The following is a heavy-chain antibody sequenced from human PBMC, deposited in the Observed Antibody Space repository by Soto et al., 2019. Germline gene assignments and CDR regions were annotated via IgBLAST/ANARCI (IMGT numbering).Heavy chain of an antibody. Sequence: QVQLQESGPGLVKPSQTVSLTCAVSGASMSSGGHSWSWIRQSPGRGLEWIGYIYYTGATYYNPSLKSRVTLSIDRSHNQFSLNSNSVTASDTAVYYCARAPPGPSPRWDVWGQGTTVTVSS. CDR3: ARAPPGPSPRWDV. CDR1: GASMSSGGHS. D-gene: IGHD3-10*01. V-gene: IGHV4-30-2*06. J-gene: IGHJ6*02. CDR2: IYYTGAT.